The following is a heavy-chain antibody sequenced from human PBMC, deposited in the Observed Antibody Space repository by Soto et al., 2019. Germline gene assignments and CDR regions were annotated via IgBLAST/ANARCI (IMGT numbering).Heavy chain of an antibody. J-gene: IGHJ6*02. CDR1: GYTFTSHG. CDR2: ISAYNGDP. CDR3: AIELGYCSSTSCYPYYYYCMDV. V-gene: IGHV1-18*04. D-gene: IGHD2-2*01. Sequence: ASVKVSCKTSGYTFTSHGISWVRWAPGRGLEWMGWISAYNGDPKYAQKLQGRVTMTTDTSTSTAYMELRSLRSEDTSVYYCAIELGYCSSTSCYPYYYYCMDVWGQGTTVTVSS.